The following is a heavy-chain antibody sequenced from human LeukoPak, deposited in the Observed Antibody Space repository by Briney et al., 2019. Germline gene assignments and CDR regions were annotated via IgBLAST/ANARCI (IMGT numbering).Heavy chain of an antibody. CDR1: GFTFSSYW. Sequence: PGGSLRLSCAASGFTFSSYWMHWVRQAPGKGLVWVSRISSDGSSTSYADSVKGRFTISRDNAKNTLYLQMNSLRAEDTAVYHSARTTGSKNAFDIWGQGTTVTVSS. D-gene: IGHD1-26*01. CDR3: ARTTGSKNAFDI. J-gene: IGHJ3*02. V-gene: IGHV3-74*01. CDR2: ISSDGSST.